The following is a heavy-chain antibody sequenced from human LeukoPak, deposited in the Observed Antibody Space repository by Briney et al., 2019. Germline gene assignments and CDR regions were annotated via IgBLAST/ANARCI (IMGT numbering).Heavy chain of an antibody. CDR1: GGSISSYY. J-gene: IGHJ5*02. CDR3: AKDSGYDLDYWLDP. V-gene: IGHV4-4*07. Sequence: PSETLSLTCTVSGGSISSYYWSWIRRPAGKGLEWIGRIYTSGSTNYNPSLRSRVTISVDTSKNQFSLKLSSVTAADTAVYYCAKDSGYDLDYWLDPWGQGTLVTVSS. D-gene: IGHD5-12*01. CDR2: IYTSGST.